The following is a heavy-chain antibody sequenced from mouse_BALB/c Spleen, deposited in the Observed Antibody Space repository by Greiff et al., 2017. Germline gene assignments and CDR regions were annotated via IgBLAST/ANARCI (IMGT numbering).Heavy chain of an antibody. CDR2: INPYNDGT. CDR1: GYTFTSYV. V-gene: IGHV1-14*01. Sequence: EVQLQQSGPELVKPGASVKMSCKASGYTFTSYVMHWVKQKPGQGLEWIGYINPYNDGTKYNEKFKGKATLTSDKSSSTAYMQLKSLTSEDSAVYYCARTPPYGNYGYAMDYWGQGTSVTVSS. J-gene: IGHJ4*01. D-gene: IGHD2-10*02. CDR3: ARTPPYGNYGYAMDY.